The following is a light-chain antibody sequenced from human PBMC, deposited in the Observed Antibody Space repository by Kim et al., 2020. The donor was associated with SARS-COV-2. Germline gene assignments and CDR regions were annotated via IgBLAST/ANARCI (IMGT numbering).Light chain of an antibody. CDR3: QQRNNWPPGFT. J-gene: IGKJ3*01. Sequence: PGERATLSCRASQSVDSYFVAWYQQKPGQAPRLLIYDISKRATGVPVRFSASGSGTDFSLTISSLEPEDSAVYYCQQRNNWPPGFTFGPGT. CDR1: QSVDSY. V-gene: IGKV3-11*01. CDR2: DIS.